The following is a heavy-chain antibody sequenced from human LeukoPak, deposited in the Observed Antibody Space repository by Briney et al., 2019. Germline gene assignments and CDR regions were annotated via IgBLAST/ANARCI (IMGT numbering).Heavy chain of an antibody. CDR3: ARQAFNYYDSSGYSYYFDY. Sequence: SETLSLTCTVSGGSISSYYWSWVRQPPGKGLEWIGYIYYSGSTNYNPSIKSRVTISVDTSKNQFSLKLSSVTAADTAVYYCARQAFNYYDSSGYSYYFDYWGQGTLVTVSS. J-gene: IGHJ4*02. D-gene: IGHD3-22*01. CDR2: IYYSGST. V-gene: IGHV4-59*01. CDR1: GGSISSYY.